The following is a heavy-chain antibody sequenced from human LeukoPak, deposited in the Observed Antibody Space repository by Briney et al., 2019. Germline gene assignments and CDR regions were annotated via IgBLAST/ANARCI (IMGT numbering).Heavy chain of an antibody. J-gene: IGHJ4*02. CDR1: GGSISSDY. Sequence: SETLSLTCIVSGGSISSDYWNWIRQPPGKGLEWIGYIYYSGSTNYNPSLKSRVTISVDTSKNQFSLKLSSVTAADTAVYYCARVRLLEWTPGPFDYWGQGTLVTVSS. D-gene: IGHD3-3*01. CDR2: IYYSGST. CDR3: ARVRLLEWTPGPFDY. V-gene: IGHV4-59*01.